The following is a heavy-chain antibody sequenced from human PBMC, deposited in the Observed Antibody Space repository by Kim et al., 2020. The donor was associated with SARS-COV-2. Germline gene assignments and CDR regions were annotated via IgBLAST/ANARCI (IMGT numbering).Heavy chain of an antibody. CDR3: ARGNYFYYYGMDV. V-gene: IGHV4-31*03. J-gene: IGHJ6*02. CDR1: GGSISSGGYY. Sequence: SETLSLTCTVSGGSISSGGYYWSWLRQHPGKGLEWIGYIYYSGSTYYNPSLKSRVTISVNTTKNQFSLKLSSVTAADTAVYCCARGNYFYYYGMDVWGQG. CDR2: IYYSGST.